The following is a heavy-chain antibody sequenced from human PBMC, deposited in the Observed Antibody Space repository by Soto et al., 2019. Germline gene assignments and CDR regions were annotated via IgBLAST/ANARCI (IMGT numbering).Heavy chain of an antibody. J-gene: IGHJ6*02. CDR3: ASHLGDSSSIGYYYYGMDV. CDR2: IIPIFGTA. V-gene: IGHV1-69*06. D-gene: IGHD3-16*01. CDR1: GGTFSSYA. Sequence: SVKVSCKASGGTFSSYAISWVRQAPGQGLEWMGGIIPIFGTANYAQKFQGRVTITADKSTSTAYMELSSLRSEDTAVYYCASHLGDSSSIGYYYYGMDVWGQGTTVTVSS.